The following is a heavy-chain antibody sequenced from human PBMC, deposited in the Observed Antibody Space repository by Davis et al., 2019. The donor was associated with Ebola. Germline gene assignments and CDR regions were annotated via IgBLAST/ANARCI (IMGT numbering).Heavy chain of an antibody. J-gene: IGHJ6*02. CDR1: GFTLSPSW. CDR3: ARVRGMDV. V-gene: IGHV3-7*04. CDR2: IKSDGSEE. Sequence: PGGSLRLSCAASGFTLSPSWMNWVRQAPGKGLEWVAIIKSDGSEEYYLDSVKGRFAISRDNAKNSVHLQMNRLRVEDTAVYYCARVRGMDVWGQGTTVTVSS.